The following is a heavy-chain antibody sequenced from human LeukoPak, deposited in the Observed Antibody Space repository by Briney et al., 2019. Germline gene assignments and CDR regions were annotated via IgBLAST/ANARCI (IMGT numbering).Heavy chain of an antibody. CDR1: GFTFDDYA. Sequence: GGSLRLSCAASGFTFDDYAMHWVRQAPGKGLEWVSGISWNSGSIGYADSVKGRFTISRDNAKNSLYLQMNSLRAEDTALYYCAKDQGPYYYDSGGYYSNGWFDPWGQGTLVTVSS. J-gene: IGHJ5*02. D-gene: IGHD3-22*01. CDR3: AKDQGPYYYDSGGYYSNGWFDP. CDR2: ISWNSGSI. V-gene: IGHV3-9*01.